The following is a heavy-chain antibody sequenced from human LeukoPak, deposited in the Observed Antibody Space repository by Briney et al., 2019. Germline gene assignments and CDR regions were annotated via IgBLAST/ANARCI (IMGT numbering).Heavy chain of an antibody. D-gene: IGHD5-18*01. V-gene: IGHV4-4*07. CDR1: GGSISSYY. Sequence: PSETLSLTCTVSGGSISSYYWSWIRQPAGKGLEWIGRIYISGSTNYNPSLKSRVTMSVDTSKNQFSLRLSSVTSADTAVYYCARADTWVRYFDYWGQGTLVTVSS. CDR2: IYISGST. CDR3: ARADTWVRYFDY. J-gene: IGHJ4*02.